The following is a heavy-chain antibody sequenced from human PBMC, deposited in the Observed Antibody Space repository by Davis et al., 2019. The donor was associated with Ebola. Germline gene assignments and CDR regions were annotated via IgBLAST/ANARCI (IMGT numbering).Heavy chain of an antibody. J-gene: IGHJ4*02. Sequence: AASVKVSCKASGYTFTDSDMHWVRQAPGQGLECMGWINAGNGNMIYSQKFQGRVTITRDTSASTVYMELSSLRSEDTAIYYCARDTGIRYVSLGYWGQGTLVTVSS. CDR1: GYTFTDSD. D-gene: IGHD3-9*01. CDR2: INAGNGNM. V-gene: IGHV1-3*01. CDR3: ARDTGIRYVSLGY.